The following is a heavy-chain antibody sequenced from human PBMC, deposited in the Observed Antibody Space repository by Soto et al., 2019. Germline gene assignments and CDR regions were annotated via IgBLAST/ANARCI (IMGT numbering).Heavy chain of an antibody. D-gene: IGHD1-26*01. J-gene: IGHJ4*02. CDR2: IYYSGST. CDR1: GGSLSSYY. CDR3: ARHLGSSGSYLEWYFDY. V-gene: IGHV4-59*01. Sequence: SETLSLTCTVSGGSLSSYYWSWIRQPPGKGLEWIGYIYYSGSTNYNPSLKSRVTISVDTSKNQFSLKLSSVTAADTAVYYCARHLGSSGSYLEWYFDYWGQGTLVTVSS.